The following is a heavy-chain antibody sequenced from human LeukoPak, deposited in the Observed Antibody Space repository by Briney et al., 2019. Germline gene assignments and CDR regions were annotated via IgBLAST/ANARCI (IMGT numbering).Heavy chain of an antibody. J-gene: IGHJ4*02. CDR3: ARVSRSTVTTCDY. D-gene: IGHD4-17*01. Sequence: GGSLRLSCAASGFTFSSYWMSWVRQAPGKGLEWVANIKQDGSEKYYVDSVKGRFTISRDNAKNSLSLQMNSLRAEDTAVYYCARVSRSTVTTCDYWGLGTLVTVSS. CDR1: GFTFSSYW. CDR2: IKQDGSEK. V-gene: IGHV3-7*01.